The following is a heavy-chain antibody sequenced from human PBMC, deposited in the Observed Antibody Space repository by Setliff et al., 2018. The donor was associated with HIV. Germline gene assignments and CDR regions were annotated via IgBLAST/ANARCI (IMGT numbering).Heavy chain of an antibody. J-gene: IGHJ4*02. CDR2: IYPKNGET. Sequence: GASVKVSCKVSTFTFTDYILYWVRQAPGQTLEWMGQIYPKNGETVYAEKFYGRLTITADTSADTTYLELTSLRSEDTAVYYCCGGGELHNIDYWGQGTLVTVSS. D-gene: IGHD2-21*01. V-gene: IGHV1-69-2*01. CDR1: TFTFTDYI. CDR3: CGGGELHNIDY.